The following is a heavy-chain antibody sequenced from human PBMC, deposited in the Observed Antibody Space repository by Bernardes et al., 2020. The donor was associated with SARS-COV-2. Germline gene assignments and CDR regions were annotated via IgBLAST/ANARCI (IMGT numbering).Heavy chain of an antibody. CDR1: GFTFSSYA. CDR2: ISASGGST. CDR3: AKDRVTRWLRFPTDYYYYYYGMDV. Sequence: GGSLRLSCAASGFTFSSYAMSWVRQAPGKGLEWVSAISASGGSTYYADSVKGRFTISRDNSKNTLYLQMNSLRAEDTAVYYCAKDRVTRWLRFPTDYYYYYYGMDVWGQGTTVTVSS. J-gene: IGHJ6*02. D-gene: IGHD5-12*01. V-gene: IGHV3-23*01.